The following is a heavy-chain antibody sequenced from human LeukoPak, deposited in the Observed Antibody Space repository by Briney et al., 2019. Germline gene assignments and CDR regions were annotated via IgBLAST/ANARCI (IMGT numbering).Heavy chain of an antibody. J-gene: IGHJ3*02. CDR2: IIPIFGTA. CDR3: ASKWVTYYYNSSAYHYPTDVFDI. V-gene: IGHV1-69*13. CDR1: GGTFSSYA. D-gene: IGHD3-22*01. Sequence: SVKVSCKASGGTFSSYAISWVRQAPGQGLEWMGGIIPIFGTANYAQKFQGRVTITADESTSTAYMELSSLRSEDTAVYYCASKWVTYYYNSSAYHYPTDVFDIWGQGTMVTVSS.